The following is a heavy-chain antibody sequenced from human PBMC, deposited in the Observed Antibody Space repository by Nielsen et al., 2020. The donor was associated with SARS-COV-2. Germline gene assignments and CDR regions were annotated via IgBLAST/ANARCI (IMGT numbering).Heavy chain of an antibody. CDR3: KHYYDMDV. CDR1: GFTFTSHW. V-gene: IGHV3-73*01. J-gene: IGHJ6*02. Sequence: GESLKISCAASGFTFTSHWMSWVRQASGKGLEWVGRIRSKTHNYETAYAASVRGRFTISRDESENKAYLQMNSLKTEDTAVYFCKHYYDMDVWGQGTTVTVSS. CDR2: IRSKTHNYET.